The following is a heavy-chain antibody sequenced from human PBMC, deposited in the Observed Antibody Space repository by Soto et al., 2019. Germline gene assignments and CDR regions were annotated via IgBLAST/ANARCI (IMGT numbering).Heavy chain of an antibody. D-gene: IGHD6-19*01. Sequence: QVRLVESGGGVVQPGRSLRLSCTASGFSFSSYAMYWFRQPPGKGLEWVAVISHDGINKHYADSVTGRVTVSRDNSNHSLDLQLSSLRGEDTAMYYCARDMYSSDYFVKWFEPWGQGTLVTVSS. CDR3: ARDMYSSDYFVKWFEP. J-gene: IGHJ5*02. CDR2: ISHDGINK. CDR1: GFSFSSYA. V-gene: IGHV3-30-3*01.